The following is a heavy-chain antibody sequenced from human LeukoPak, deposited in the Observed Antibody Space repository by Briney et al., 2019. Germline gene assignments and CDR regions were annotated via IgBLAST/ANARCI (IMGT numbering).Heavy chain of an antibody. D-gene: IGHD3-10*01. Sequence: GASVKVSCKASGGTFSSYAISWVRQAPGQGLEWMGGIIPIFGAANYAQKFQGRVTITADESTSTAYMELSSLRSEDTAVYYCARDSADRAGSGSYSWFDPWGQGTLVTVSS. CDR3: ARDSADRAGSGSYSWFDP. CDR2: IIPIFGAA. CDR1: GGTFSSYA. J-gene: IGHJ5*02. V-gene: IGHV1-69*13.